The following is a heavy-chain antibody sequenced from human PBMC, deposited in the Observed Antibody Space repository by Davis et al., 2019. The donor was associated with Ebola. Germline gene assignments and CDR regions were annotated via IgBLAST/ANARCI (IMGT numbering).Heavy chain of an antibody. J-gene: IGHJ5*02. CDR1: GYTFTSYG. Sequence: ASVKVSCKASGYTFTSYGISWVRQAPGQGLEWMGWISAYNGNTNYAQKLQGRVTMTTDTSTSTAYMELRSLRSDDTAVYYCVRTKTRIRFLVWLLDWFDPWGQGTLVTVSS. V-gene: IGHV1-18*01. CDR3: VRTKTRIRFLVWLLDWFDP. D-gene: IGHD3-3*01. CDR2: ISAYNGNT.